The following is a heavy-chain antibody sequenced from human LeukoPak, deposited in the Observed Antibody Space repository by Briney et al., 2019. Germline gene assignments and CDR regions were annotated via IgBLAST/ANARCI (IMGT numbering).Heavy chain of an antibody. CDR3: ARAVGDGGGDYYFDY. CDR2: INPNSGGT. D-gene: IGHD3-16*01. CDR1: GYTFTGYY. J-gene: IGHJ4*02. Sequence: ASVKVSCKASGYTFTGYYMHWVRQAPGQGLELMGWINPNSGGTNYAQKFQGRVTMTRDTSISTAYMELSRLRSDDTAVYYCARAVGDGGGDYYFDYWGQGTLVTVSS. V-gene: IGHV1-2*02.